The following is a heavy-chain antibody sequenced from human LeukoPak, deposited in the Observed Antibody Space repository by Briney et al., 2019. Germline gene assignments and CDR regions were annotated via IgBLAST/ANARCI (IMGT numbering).Heavy chain of an antibody. CDR2: IYYSGST. J-gene: IGHJ3*02. V-gene: IGHV4-59*08. CDR1: GGSISSYY. CDR3: ARKDSVARSGAFDI. D-gene: IGHD2-15*01. Sequence: PSETLSLTCTVSGGSISSYYWSWIRQPPGKGLEWIGYIYYSGSTNYNPSFKSRVTISVDTSKNQFSLKLSSVTPDDTAVYYCARKDSVARSGAFDIWGQGTMVTVSS.